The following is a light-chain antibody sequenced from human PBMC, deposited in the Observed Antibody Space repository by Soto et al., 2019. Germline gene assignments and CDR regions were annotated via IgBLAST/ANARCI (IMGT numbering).Light chain of an antibody. V-gene: IGKV1-6*01. CDR3: LQDYSYPRT. J-gene: IGKJ1*01. Sequence: AIQMTQSPSSLSASVGDRVIITCRASQAIRTELGWYQQRPGKAPKLLIYGTSNLQSGVPSRFSGSGSGTVFTLTINGLQPEDFAPYYCLQDYSYPRTFGQGTKVEVK. CDR2: GTS. CDR1: QAIRTE.